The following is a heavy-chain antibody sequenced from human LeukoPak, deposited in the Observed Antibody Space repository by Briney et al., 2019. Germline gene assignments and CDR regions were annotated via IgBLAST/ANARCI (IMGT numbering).Heavy chain of an antibody. CDR3: ARKGVMSCGLDV. CDR2: INAGNGNT. D-gene: IGHD3-16*01. J-gene: IGHJ6*04. V-gene: IGHV1-3*01. CDR1: GYTFTRYA. Sequence: GASVKVSSKASGYTFTRYAMHWVRQAPGQRLEWMGWINAGNGNTRYSQKFQGRVTFTRDTSAGTAYMEVSSLRSEDTAVYYCARKGVMSCGLDVWGKGTTVTVSS.